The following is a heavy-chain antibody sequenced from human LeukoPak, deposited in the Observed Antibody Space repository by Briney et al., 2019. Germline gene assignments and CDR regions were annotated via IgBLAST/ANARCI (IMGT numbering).Heavy chain of an antibody. V-gene: IGHV4-34*01. Sequence: SETLSLTCAVYGGSFSGYYWSWIRQPPGKGLEWIGEINHSGSTNYNPSLKNRVTISVDTSKNQFSLKLSSVTAADTAVYYCARGLPPDYWGQGTLVTVSS. CDR1: GGSFSGYY. J-gene: IGHJ4*02. CDR3: ARGLPPDY. CDR2: INHSGST.